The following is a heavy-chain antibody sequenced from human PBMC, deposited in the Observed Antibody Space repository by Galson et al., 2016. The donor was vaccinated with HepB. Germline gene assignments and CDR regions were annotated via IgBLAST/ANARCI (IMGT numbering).Heavy chain of an antibody. CDR3: ATVLMYLSTGSSSKSAFET. J-gene: IGHJ3*02. D-gene: IGHD3/OR15-3a*01. CDR1: GYSFSSYA. CDR2: INDGEGNT. V-gene: IGHV1-3*01. Sequence: SVKVSCKASGYSFSSYAFHWVRQAPGQRLEWLGWINDGEGNTEYSQKFQGRVSFTSDTSATTVYMELSRLSQEDTAVYFCATVLMYLSTGSSSKSAFETWGQGTRRTVS.